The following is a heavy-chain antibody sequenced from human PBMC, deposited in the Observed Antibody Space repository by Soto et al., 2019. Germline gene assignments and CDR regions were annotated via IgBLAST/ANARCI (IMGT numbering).Heavy chain of an antibody. Sequence: PGGSLRLSCAASGFIFENFGMSWVRQAPGKGLEWISSISGSGFKKYYADSVKGRSTISRDNSKSTVSLELNNLSAEDTAVYHCAKNQGVELVPLATVDWFDPWGQGSVVTVSS. J-gene: IGHJ5*02. CDR2: ISGSGFKK. CDR1: GFIFENFG. CDR3: AKNQGVELVPLATVDWFDP. D-gene: IGHD1-26*01. V-gene: IGHV3-23*01.